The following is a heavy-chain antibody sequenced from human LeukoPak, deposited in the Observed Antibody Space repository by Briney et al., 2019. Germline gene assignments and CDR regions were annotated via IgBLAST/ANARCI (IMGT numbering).Heavy chain of an antibody. CDR3: ARGRYLDWLPYFFDY. J-gene: IGHJ4*02. CDR1: GFTFSSFA. V-gene: IGHV3-23*01. Sequence: GGSLRLSCAASGFTFSSFAMSWVRQAPGKGLEWVSSISGSGGSTYYADSVKGRFTISRDNSKKTLYLQMNSLRVEDTAVYYCARGRYLDWLPYFFDYWGQGILVTVSS. D-gene: IGHD3-9*01. CDR2: ISGSGGST.